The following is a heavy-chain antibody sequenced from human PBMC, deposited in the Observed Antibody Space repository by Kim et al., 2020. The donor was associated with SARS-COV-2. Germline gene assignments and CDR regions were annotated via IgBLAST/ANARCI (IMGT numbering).Heavy chain of an antibody. D-gene: IGHD2-2*01. J-gene: IGHJ4*02. CDR3: ARGKPYCSSTSCYVRGHYFDY. V-gene: IGHV4-34*01. Sequence: SETLSLTCAVYGGSFSGYYWSWIRQPPGKGLEWIGEINHSGSTNYNPSLKSRVTISVDTSKNQFSLKLSSVTAADTAVYYCARGKPYCSSTSCYVRGHYFDYWGQGTLVTVSS. CDR2: INHSGST. CDR1: GGSFSGYY.